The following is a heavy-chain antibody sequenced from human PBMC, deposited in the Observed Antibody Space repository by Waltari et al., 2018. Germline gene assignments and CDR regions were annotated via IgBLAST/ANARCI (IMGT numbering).Heavy chain of an antibody. V-gene: IGHV3-9*01. CDR1: GFTFDDYA. CDR3: AKGHSGSYGLDS. D-gene: IGHD1-26*01. Sequence: EVQLVESGGGLVQPGRSLRLSCAASGFTFDDYAMHWVRQGQGKGREWVSGISWNSGNIGYADSVKGRFTISRDNAKNSLYLQMNSLRTGDTALYYCAKGHSGSYGLDSWGQGTLVTVSP. J-gene: IGHJ4*02. CDR2: ISWNSGNI.